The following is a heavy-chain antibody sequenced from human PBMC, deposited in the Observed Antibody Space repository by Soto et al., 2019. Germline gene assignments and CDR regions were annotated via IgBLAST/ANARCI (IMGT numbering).Heavy chain of an antibody. D-gene: IGHD1-1*01. CDR3: TRGPRSTSTGTGAF. CDR1: GFTFSMYW. J-gene: IGHJ4*02. CDR2: INDDGIST. V-gene: IGHV3-74*01. Sequence: GGSLRLSCAASGFTFSMYWMHWVREVPGKGPEWVSRINDDGISTNYADSVKGRFTISRDNAKNTLYLQMNASRVEDTAVNYCTRGPRSTSTGTGAFWGQGTLVTVSS.